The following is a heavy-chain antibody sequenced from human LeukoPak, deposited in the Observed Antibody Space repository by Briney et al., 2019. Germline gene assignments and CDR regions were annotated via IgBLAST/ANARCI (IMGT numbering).Heavy chain of an antibody. Sequence: SETLSLTCAVYGGSFSGYYWSGIRQPPGKGLEWIGEINHSGSTNYNPSLKSRVTISVDTSKNQFSLKLSSVTAADTAVYYCARGVGSSWYYYYYMDVWGKGTTVTVSS. CDR1: GGSFSGYY. CDR2: INHSGST. J-gene: IGHJ6*03. V-gene: IGHV4-34*01. CDR3: ARGVGSSWYYYYYMDV. D-gene: IGHD6-13*01.